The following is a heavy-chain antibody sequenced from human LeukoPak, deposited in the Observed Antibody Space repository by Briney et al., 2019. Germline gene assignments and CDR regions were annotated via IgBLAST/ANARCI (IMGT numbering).Heavy chain of an antibody. CDR1: GDSVSSNSAA. D-gene: IGHD2-21*02. CDR3: ARGGLSGGDSDTTHFDY. Sequence: SQTLSLTCAISGDSVSSNSAAWNWIRQSPSRGLEWLGRTYYRSKWYNEYAVSVKSRITINPDTSKNQFSLQLNSVTPEDTAVYYCARGGLSGGDSDTTHFDYWGQGALVTVSS. CDR2: TYYRSKWYN. V-gene: IGHV6-1*01. J-gene: IGHJ4*02.